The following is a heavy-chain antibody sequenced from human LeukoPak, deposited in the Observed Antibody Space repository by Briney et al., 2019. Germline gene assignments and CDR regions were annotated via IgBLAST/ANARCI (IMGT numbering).Heavy chain of an antibody. J-gene: IGHJ4*02. CDR3: ARDESLIAAAGSPLAY. V-gene: IGHV3-30*04. Sequence: GGSLRLSCAASGFPFSSYAMHWVRQAPGKALEWVEVISYDGSNKYYADSVKGRFTISRDNSKTTLYLQMNSLRAEDTAVYYCARDESLIAAAGSPLAYWGQGTLVTVSS. D-gene: IGHD6-13*01. CDR1: GFPFSSYA. CDR2: ISYDGSNK.